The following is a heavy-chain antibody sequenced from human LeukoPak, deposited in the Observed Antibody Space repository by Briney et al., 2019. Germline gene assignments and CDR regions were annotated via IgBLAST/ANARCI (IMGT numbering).Heavy chain of an antibody. CDR3: ARDKYSGSYYPTFDY. J-gene: IGHJ4*02. CDR2: ISGSGGST. CDR1: GFIFSSYA. V-gene: IGHV3-23*01. D-gene: IGHD1-26*01. Sequence: PGGSLRLSCAASGFIFSSYAMTWVRQAPGKGLECVSIISGSGGSTYYVDSVKGRFTISRDNFKNALFLQMNSLRAEDTAVYYCARDKYSGSYYPTFDYWGQGTLVTVSS.